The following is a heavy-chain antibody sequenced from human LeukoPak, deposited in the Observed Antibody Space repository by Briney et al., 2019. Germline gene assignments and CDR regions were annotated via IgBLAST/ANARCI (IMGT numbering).Heavy chain of an antibody. J-gene: IGHJ6*03. Sequence: ASVKVSCKASGYTFTGYYMHWVRQAPGQGLEWMGWINPNSGGTNYAQKFQGRVTMTRDTSISTAYMELSRLRSDDTAVYYCARDAAAGTFTYYYYYMDVWGKGTTVTVSS. D-gene: IGHD6-13*01. CDR2: INPNSGGT. CDR1: GYTFTGYY. CDR3: ARDAAAGTFTYYYYYMDV. V-gene: IGHV1-2*02.